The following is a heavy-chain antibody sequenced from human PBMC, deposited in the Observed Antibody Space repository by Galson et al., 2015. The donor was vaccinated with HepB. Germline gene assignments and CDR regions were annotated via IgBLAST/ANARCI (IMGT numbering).Heavy chain of an antibody. Sequence: PALVKPTQTLTLTCTISGFSLSNSGVGVGWIRQPPGKALERLALIYWPDDKRYWPSLMSRLTITRDTSKNQVVLTMTDPVDTATYYCAHIGYSYAFDIWGQGTMVTVSS. V-gene: IGHV2-5*01. CDR1: GFSLSNSGVG. CDR2: IYWPDDK. D-gene: IGHD3-10*01. J-gene: IGHJ3*02. CDR3: AHIGYSYAFDI.